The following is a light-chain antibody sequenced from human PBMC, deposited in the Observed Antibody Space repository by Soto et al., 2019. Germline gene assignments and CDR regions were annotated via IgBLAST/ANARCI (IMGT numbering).Light chain of an antibody. CDR1: QTITSN. J-gene: IGKJ3*01. Sequence: EVVMTQSPATLSVSPGNTVTLSCRANQTITSNLAWYQQKPGQAPRLLIYGASTRATGIPVRFSGSGSGTEFTLTISSLQSEDFAAYYCQQYGSSPFTFGPGTKVEIK. V-gene: IGKV3-15*01. CDR3: QQYGSSPFT. CDR2: GAS.